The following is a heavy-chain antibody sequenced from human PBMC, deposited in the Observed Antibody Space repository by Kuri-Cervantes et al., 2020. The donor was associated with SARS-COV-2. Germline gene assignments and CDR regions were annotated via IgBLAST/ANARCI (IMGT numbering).Heavy chain of an antibody. D-gene: IGHD6-13*01. CDR3: AKETGAAGSSWMSYFDN. CDR1: GFTLGNHG. CDR2: ISTDGTIT. Sequence: GGSLRLSCAASGFTLGNHGMHWVRQAPGKGLEWLAVISTDGTITHYADSVKGRFTISRVNSKSTLYLEMNSLRDEDTGVYYCAKETGAAGSSWMSYFDNWGLGTQVTVSS. J-gene: IGHJ4*02. V-gene: IGHV3-30*18.